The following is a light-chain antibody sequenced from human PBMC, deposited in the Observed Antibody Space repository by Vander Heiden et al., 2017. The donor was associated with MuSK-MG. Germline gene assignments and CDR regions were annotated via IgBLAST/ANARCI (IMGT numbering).Light chain of an antibody. CDR3: QAWDSRGLV. Sequence: SYELPQPPSVSVSPGQTARITCSGDNLGDQYASWYQQKPGQSPVLVIYQDSKRPARSRDRFSVYSSSNTATLTIPGTQAVDEADYYCQAWDSRGLVFGGGTKLTVL. V-gene: IGLV3-1*01. J-gene: IGLJ2*01. CDR2: QDS. CDR1: NLGDQY.